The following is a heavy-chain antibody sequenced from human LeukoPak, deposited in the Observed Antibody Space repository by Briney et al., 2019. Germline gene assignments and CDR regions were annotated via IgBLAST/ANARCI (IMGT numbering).Heavy chain of an antibody. D-gene: IGHD3-22*01. V-gene: IGHV1-18*01. CDR1: GYTFTSYG. J-gene: IGHJ4*02. Sequence: ASVKVSCKASGYTFTSYGISWVRHAPGQGLEWMGWISAYNGNTNYAQKLQGRVTMTTDTSTSTAYMELRSLRSDDTAVYYCARDRYYYDSSGYYNDYWGQGTLVTVSS. CDR3: ARDRYYYDSSGYYNDY. CDR2: ISAYNGNT.